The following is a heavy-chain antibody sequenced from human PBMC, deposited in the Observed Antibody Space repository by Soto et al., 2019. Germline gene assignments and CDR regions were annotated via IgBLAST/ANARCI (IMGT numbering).Heavy chain of an antibody. V-gene: IGHV1-18*01. CDR1: GYTFTSYG. CDR2: ISAYNGNT. D-gene: IGHD2-15*01. J-gene: IGHJ6*02. Sequence: GASVKVSCKASGYTFTSYGISWVRQAPGQGLEWMGWISAYNGNTNYAQKLQGRVTMTTDTSTSTAYMELRSLRSDDTAVYYCARDVRGDCSGGSCYVYGMDVWGQGTTVTVSS. CDR3: ARDVRGDCSGGSCYVYGMDV.